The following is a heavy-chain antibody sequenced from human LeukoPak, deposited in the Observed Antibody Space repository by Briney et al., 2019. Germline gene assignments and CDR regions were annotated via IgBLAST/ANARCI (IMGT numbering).Heavy chain of an antibody. D-gene: IGHD5-12*01. CDR1: GFTFNRYW. CDR2: IKQDGSAK. Sequence: PGGSLRLSCAASGFTFNRYWMSWVRQAPGKELQWVANIKQDGSAKYYVDSVKGRFTISRDNAKNSLYLQMNSLRAEDTAVYYCARVKASGYDYGAFDYWGQGTLVTVSS. CDR3: ARVKASGYDYGAFDY. J-gene: IGHJ4*02. V-gene: IGHV3-7*01.